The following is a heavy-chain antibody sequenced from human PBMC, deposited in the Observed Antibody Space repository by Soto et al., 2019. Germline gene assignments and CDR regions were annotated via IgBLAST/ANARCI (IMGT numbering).Heavy chain of an antibody. CDR3: AKVRGYSAFYSSLDV. CDR1: GFTFDDYT. D-gene: IGHD5-12*01. V-gene: IGHV3-43*01. Sequence: EEQLVQSGGGVVKPGGSVTLSCTASGFTFDDYTMHWVRQAPGKGLEWVSLISWDGTNTYYADSVKGRFTISRDNSKHALHLQMNSLRNEDTASYYCAKVRGYSAFYSSLDVWGQGTTVTVSS. J-gene: IGHJ6*02. CDR2: ISWDGTNT.